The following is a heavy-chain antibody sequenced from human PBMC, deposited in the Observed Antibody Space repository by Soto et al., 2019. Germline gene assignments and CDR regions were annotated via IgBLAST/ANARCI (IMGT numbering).Heavy chain of an antibody. V-gene: IGHV1-69*01. D-gene: IGHD3-10*01. CDR1: GGTFYTYA. CDR3: ARDVSVMTSVFGF. CDR2: ITPMIGTT. J-gene: IGHJ4*02. Sequence: QVHLVQSGAEVKRPGSSVRVSCRASGGTFYTYAFTWVRQAPGQGLEWMGGITPMIGTTKYAQTFHGRFTFSANESASTDYMELSNLRSDDTAFYYWARDVSVMTSVFGFWGQGTLITVSS.